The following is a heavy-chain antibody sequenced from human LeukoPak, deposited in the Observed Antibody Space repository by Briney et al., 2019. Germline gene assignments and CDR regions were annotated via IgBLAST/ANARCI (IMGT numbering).Heavy chain of an antibody. J-gene: IGHJ5*02. CDR1: GFTFNTYG. Sequence: GASVKVSCKTSGFTFNTYGIAWVRQAPGQGLEWMGWISAYNGNTNYAQNLHDRVTMTTDTSTTTAYMELRGLRSDDTAVYYCAREGSLHHSGDYYLSWFDPWGQGTLVTVSS. V-gene: IGHV1-18*01. CDR3: AREGSLHHSGDYYLSWFDP. CDR2: ISAYNGNT. D-gene: IGHD3-22*01.